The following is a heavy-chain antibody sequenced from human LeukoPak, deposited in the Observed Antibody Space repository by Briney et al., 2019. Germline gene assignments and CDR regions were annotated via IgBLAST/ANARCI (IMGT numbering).Heavy chain of an antibody. CDR2: ISSSSSYI. CDR3: ARDRYSGSYYAFDI. J-gene: IGHJ3*02. V-gene: IGHV3-21*01. CDR1: GVTFSSYS. D-gene: IGHD1-26*01. Sequence: PGGSLRLSCAASGVTFSSYSMNWVRQAPGKGLEWVSSISSSSSYIYYAYSVKGRFTISRDNAKNSLYLQMNSLRAEDTAVYYCARDRYSGSYYAFDIWGQGTMVTVSS.